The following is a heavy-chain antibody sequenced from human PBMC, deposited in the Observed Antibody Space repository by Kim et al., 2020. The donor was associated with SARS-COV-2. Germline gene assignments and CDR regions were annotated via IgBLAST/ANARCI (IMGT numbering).Heavy chain of an antibody. D-gene: IGHD3-10*01. J-gene: IGHJ4*02. Sequence: KSRVTISVDTSKNQFSLKLSSVTAADTAVYYCARHKLNYYGSGTPRGFDYWGQGTLVTVSS. V-gene: IGHV4-39*01. CDR3: ARHKLNYYGSGTPRGFDY.